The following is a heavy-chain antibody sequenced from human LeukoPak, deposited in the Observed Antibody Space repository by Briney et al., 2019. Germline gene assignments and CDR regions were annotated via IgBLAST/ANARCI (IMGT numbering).Heavy chain of an antibody. Sequence: GGSLKIPCKGSGYSLTSYWIAWVRQMPGKGLEWMGIIYPGDSDTRYSPSFQGQVTISADKSISTAYLQWSSLKASDTAMYYCASSRAGHFDYWGQGTLVIASS. CDR2: IYPGDSDT. J-gene: IGHJ4*02. V-gene: IGHV5-51*01. CDR1: GYSLTSYW. D-gene: IGHD6-13*01. CDR3: ASSRAGHFDY.